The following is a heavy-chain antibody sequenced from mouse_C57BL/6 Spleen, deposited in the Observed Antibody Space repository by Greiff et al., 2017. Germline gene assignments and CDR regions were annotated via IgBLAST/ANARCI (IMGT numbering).Heavy chain of an antibody. CDR3: ARRGNSYFDY. CDR2: ISGGGGNT. CDR1: GFTFSSYT. Sequence: EVKLVESGGGLVKPGGSLKLSCAASGFTFSSYTMSWVRQTPEKRLEWVATISGGGGNTYYPDSVKGRFTISRDNAKNTLYLQMSSLRSEDTALDYCARRGNSYFDYWGQGTTLTVSS. V-gene: IGHV5-9*01. D-gene: IGHD2-1*01. J-gene: IGHJ2*01.